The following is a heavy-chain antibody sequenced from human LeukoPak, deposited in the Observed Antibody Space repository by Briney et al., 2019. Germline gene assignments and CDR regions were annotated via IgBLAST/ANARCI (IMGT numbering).Heavy chain of an antibody. Sequence: GGSLRLSCEVSGFTFEDYGMTWVRQRPGRGLEYVAEINWNGDNPVYENSLRGRFTISRDNAKNSVYLQMNSVRAEDTAVYYCAREGRGGFDIWGQGTMVTVSS. J-gene: IGHJ3*02. CDR2: INWNGDNP. D-gene: IGHD6-25*01. CDR1: GFTFEDYG. V-gene: IGHV3-20*04. CDR3: AREGRGGFDI.